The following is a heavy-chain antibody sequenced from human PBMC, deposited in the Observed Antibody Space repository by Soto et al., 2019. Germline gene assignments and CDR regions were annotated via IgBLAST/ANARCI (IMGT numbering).Heavy chain of an antibody. CDR1: GGSISSYY. J-gene: IGHJ6*02. Sequence: SETLSLTCTVSGGSISSYYWSWIRQPPGKGLEWIGYIYYSGSTNYNPSHKSRVAISVDTSKNQFSLKLSSVTAADTAVYYCARDGAGRYYDILTGYYYYYGMDVWGQGTTVTVSS. CDR3: ARDGAGRYYDILTGYYYYYGMDV. D-gene: IGHD3-9*01. V-gene: IGHV4-59*01. CDR2: IYYSGST.